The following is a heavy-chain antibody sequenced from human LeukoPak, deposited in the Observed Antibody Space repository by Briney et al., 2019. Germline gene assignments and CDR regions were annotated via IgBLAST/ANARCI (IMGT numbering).Heavy chain of an antibody. J-gene: IGHJ4*02. CDR2: ISNTGYST. CDR3: AREEFDGDKFDY. Sequence: GGSLRLSCASPGSNLSDYYVNWIRQAPGKGLEWVSQISNTGYSTYYSDSVKGRFTISRDNVKDSVSLQMNSLRVADSGMYYCAREEFDGDKFDYWGQGTLVIVSS. CDR1: GSNLSDYY. D-gene: IGHD2-21*02. V-gene: IGHV3-11*01.